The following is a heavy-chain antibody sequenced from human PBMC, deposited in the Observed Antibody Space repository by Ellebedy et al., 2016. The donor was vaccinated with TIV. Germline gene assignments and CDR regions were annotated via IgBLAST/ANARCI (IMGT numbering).Heavy chain of an antibody. Sequence: GESLKISXAASGFSFSDYAMAWVRQVPRKGLEWVSFISTNGGMTHYADAVKGRFTISRDNSKNTLYLQMNSLGVDDTALYYCAKDRYGGYDNWGQGTLVTVSS. CDR3: AKDRYGGYDN. CDR2: ISTNGGMT. V-gene: IGHV3-23*01. J-gene: IGHJ4*02. D-gene: IGHD5-12*01. CDR1: GFSFSDYA.